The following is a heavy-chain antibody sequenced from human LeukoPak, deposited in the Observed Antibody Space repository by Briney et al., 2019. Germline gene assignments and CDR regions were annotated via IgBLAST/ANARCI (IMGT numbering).Heavy chain of an antibody. CDR3: ANRGYVTYYFDC. Sequence: GGSLRLSCAASGFTFSSYAMTWVRQAPGKGLEWVSVISGSGGTTYYADSVKGRFTISRDNSKNTLYPQMNSLRVEDTAVYYCANRGYVTYYFDCWGQGNLVTVSS. CDR1: GFTFSSYA. J-gene: IGHJ4*02. V-gene: IGHV3-23*01. CDR2: ISGSGGTT. D-gene: IGHD5-18*01.